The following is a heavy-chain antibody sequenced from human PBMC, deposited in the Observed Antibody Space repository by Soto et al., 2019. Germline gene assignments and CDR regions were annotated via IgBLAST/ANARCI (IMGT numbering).Heavy chain of an antibody. Sequence: EVQLVESGGGVVQPGGSLRLSCAASGFTVSSKYMSWVRQPPGKWPEWVALFNNGGNTYYAESVKGRFTISRDSSKNTLDLQLNSLRAEDTAVYYCARDDVYSGGGRCYGVPMDVWGKGTTVIVSS. CDR2: FNNGGNT. CDR3: ARDDVYSGGGRCYGVPMDV. CDR1: GFTVSSKY. D-gene: IGHD2-15*01. J-gene: IGHJ6*03. V-gene: IGHV3-66*01.